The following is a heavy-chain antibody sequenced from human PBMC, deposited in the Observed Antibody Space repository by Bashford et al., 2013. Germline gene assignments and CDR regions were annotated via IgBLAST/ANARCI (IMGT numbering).Heavy chain of an antibody. V-gene: IGHV3-21*01. J-gene: IGHJ6*02. D-gene: IGHD1-14*01. CDR3: ARVMKTIRQTYYYYGMDV. Sequence: GSLRLSCAASGFTFSSYSMNWVRQAPGKGLEWVSSISSSSSYIYYADSVKGRFTISRDNAKNSLYLQMNSLRAEDTAVYYCARVMKTIRQTYYYYGMDVWGQGTTVTVSS. CDR1: GFTFSSYS. CDR2: ISSSSSYI.